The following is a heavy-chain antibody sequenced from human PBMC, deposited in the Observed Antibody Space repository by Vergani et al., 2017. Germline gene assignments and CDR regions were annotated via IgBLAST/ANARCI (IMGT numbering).Heavy chain of an antibody. D-gene: IGHD4-17*01. Sequence: QVQLQESGPGLVKPSETLSLTCTVSSYSISSGYYWGWIRQPPGKGLEWIGSIYHSGSTHYNPSLKSRVTISVDTSNNQFSLKLSSVTAADTAVYYCARGRYMTTVTRFDYWGQGTLVTVSS. J-gene: IGHJ4*02. CDR2: IYHSGST. V-gene: IGHV4-38-2*02. CDR3: ARGRYMTTVTRFDY. CDR1: SYSISSGYY.